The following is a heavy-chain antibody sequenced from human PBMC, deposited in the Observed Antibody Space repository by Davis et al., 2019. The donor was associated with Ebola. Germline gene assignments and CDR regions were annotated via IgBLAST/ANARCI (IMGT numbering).Heavy chain of an antibody. CDR3: ARGGQLGDH. CDR1: GFTFSSYW. CDR2: VDVDGTTT. V-gene: IGHV3-74*01. Sequence: PGGSLRLSCAASGFTFSSYWMHWVRQAPGKGLVWVSRVDVDGTTTSYADSVKGRFTISRDNAKNTLYLQMKSLRVEDTAVYYCARGGQLGDHWGQGTLVTVSS. J-gene: IGHJ4*02. D-gene: IGHD1-1*01.